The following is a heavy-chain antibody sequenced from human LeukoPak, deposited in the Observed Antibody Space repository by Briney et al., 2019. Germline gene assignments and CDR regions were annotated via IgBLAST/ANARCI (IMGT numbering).Heavy chain of an antibody. J-gene: IGHJ4*02. V-gene: IGHV4-34*01. CDR2: INHSGST. CDR1: GGSFSGYY. D-gene: IGHD1-26*01. Sequence: PSETLSLACAVYGGSFSGYYWSWIRQPPGKGLEWIGEINHSGSTNYNPSLKSRVTISVDTSKNQFSLTLSSVTAADTAVYYCARGRLRATTGFYYFDYWGQGTLVTVSS. CDR3: ARGRLRATTGFYYFDY.